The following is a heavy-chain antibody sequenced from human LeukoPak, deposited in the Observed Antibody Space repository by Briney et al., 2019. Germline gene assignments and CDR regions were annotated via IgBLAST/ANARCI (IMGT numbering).Heavy chain of an antibody. CDR3: TRDRDILAGYSDS. Sequence: GGSLRLSCTTSGFGFGDSAMSWFRQAPGKGLEWVGFIRSKTYGGTTEYAASVKRRFTISRDDSKSIAYLQMDSLKTEDTAVYYCTRDRDILAGYSDSWGQGTLVTVSS. J-gene: IGHJ4*02. CDR1: GFGFGDSA. CDR2: IRSKTYGGTT. D-gene: IGHD3-9*01. V-gene: IGHV3-49*03.